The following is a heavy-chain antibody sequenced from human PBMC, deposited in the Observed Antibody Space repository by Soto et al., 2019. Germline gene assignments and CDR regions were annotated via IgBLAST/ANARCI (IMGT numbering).Heavy chain of an antibody. CDR1: GYTFTSYY. D-gene: IGHD3-22*01. CDR2: INPSGGST. V-gene: IGHV1-46*01. CDR3: AGGVSYYDSSGYYGPLNNVFDP. J-gene: IGHJ5*02. Sequence: GASVKVSCKASGYTFTSYYMHWVRQAPGQGLEWMGIINPSGGSTSYAQKFQGRVTMTRDTSTSTVYMELSSLRSEDTAVYYCAGGVSYYDSSGYYGPLNNVFDPWGQGTLVTVSA.